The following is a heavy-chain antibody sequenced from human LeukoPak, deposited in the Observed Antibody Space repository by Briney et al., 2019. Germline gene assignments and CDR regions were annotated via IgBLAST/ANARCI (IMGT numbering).Heavy chain of an antibody. V-gene: IGHV3-13*01. CDR2: IGTAGDT. Sequence: GGCLRLSCAVYGFTFSSYDMQWVRQATGKGLEWVSAIGTAGDTYYPGSVKGRFTISRESAKNSLYLQMNSLRAGDTAVYYCARGYCTNGVCYTGYGMDVWGQGTTVTVSS. D-gene: IGHD2-8*01. CDR1: GFTFSSYD. J-gene: IGHJ6*02. CDR3: ARGYCTNGVCYTGYGMDV.